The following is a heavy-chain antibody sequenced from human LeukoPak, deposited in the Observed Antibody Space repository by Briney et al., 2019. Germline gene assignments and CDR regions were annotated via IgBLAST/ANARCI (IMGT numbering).Heavy chain of an antibody. V-gene: IGHV1-46*01. CDR2: INPSGGST. D-gene: IGHD6-19*01. CDR3: ARGQRVAVAGTFPIGY. J-gene: IGHJ4*02. CDR1: GYTFTSYY. Sequence: ASVKVSCKASGYTFTSYYMHWVRQAPGQGLEWMGIINPSGGSTSYAQKFQGRVTITRDTSTSTVYMELSSLRSDDTAVYYCARGQRVAVAGTFPIGYWGQGTLVTVSS.